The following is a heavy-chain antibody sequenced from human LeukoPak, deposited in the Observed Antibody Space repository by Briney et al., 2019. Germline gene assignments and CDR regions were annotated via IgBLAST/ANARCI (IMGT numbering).Heavy chain of an antibody. Sequence: GGSLRLSCAASGNYWMHWVRQAPGKGLVWVSHINSDGSWTSYADSMKGRFTISKDNAKNTVYLQMNSLRAEDTAVYYCVSFYETYWGRGTLVTVSS. J-gene: IGHJ4*02. D-gene: IGHD2/OR15-2a*01. V-gene: IGHV3-74*01. CDR3: VSFYETY. CDR2: INSDGSWT. CDR1: GNYW.